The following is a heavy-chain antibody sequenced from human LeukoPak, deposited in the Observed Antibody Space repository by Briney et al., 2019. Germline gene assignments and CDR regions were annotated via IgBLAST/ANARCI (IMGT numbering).Heavy chain of an antibody. V-gene: IGHV3-23*01. CDR2: ISGSGTTT. J-gene: IGHJ4*02. CDR3: ARERGQGYYYDSSGSPGDY. D-gene: IGHD3-22*01. CDR1: GITFTDCA. Sequence: GGSLRLSCVAPGITFTDCAMIWVRQAPGKGLEWVSSISGSGTTTHYADSVKGRFTVSRDNAKNTLYLQINSLRAEDTAVYYCARERGQGYYYDSSGSPGDYWGQGTLVTVSS.